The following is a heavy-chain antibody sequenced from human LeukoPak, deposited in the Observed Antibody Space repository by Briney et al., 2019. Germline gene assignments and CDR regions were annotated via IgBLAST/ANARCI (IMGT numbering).Heavy chain of an antibody. J-gene: IGHJ4*02. CDR3: ARDWRGYFDY. Sequence: GGSLRLSCAASGFTFSRYWMHWVRQGPGKGLVWVSRINSDGSSTSYADSVKGRFTISRDNAKNSLYLQMNSLRAEDTALYYCARDWRGYFDYWGQGTLVTVSS. D-gene: IGHD5-12*01. V-gene: IGHV3-74*01. CDR1: GFTFSRYW. CDR2: INSDGSST.